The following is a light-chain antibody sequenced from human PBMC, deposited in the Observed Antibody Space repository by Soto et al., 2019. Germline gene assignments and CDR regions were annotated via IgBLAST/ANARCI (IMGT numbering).Light chain of an antibody. J-gene: IGLJ2*01. CDR3: QSYDSSLSVV. CDR2: GNS. CDR1: SSHIGAGYD. V-gene: IGLV1-40*01. Sequence: QSVLTQPSSVSGEQGQRVTISFTGSSSHIGAGYDVHWYQQLPGTAPQLLIYGNSKRPSGVPDRFSGSKSGTSASLAITGLQAEDEADYYCQSYDSSLSVVFGGGTKLIVL.